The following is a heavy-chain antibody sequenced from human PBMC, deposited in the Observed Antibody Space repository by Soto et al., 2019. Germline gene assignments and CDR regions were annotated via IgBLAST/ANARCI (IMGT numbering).Heavy chain of an antibody. CDR2: IHHSGST. Sequence: QMQLQESGPGLVKPSETLSLTCAVSSASIISEQRWSWVRQPPGKGLEWIGEIHHSGSTNNNPSLRGRSPMSGKKSQDQVPLNLNSVTAADTAVYYCARSFGWYAIDQWGQGTLVIVSS. D-gene: IGHD6-19*01. V-gene: IGHV4-4*02. CDR1: SASIISEQR. J-gene: IGHJ4*02. CDR3: ARSFGWYAIDQ.